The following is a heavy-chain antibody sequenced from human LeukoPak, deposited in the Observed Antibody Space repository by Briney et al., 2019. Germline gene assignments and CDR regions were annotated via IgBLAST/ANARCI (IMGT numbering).Heavy chain of an antibody. V-gene: IGHV3-53*01. D-gene: IGHD4/OR15-4a*01. J-gene: IGHJ4*02. CDR1: GFTVSGNY. CDR3: ARRAGAYSHPYDY. CDR2: IYSDNT. Sequence: GGSLRLSCAVSGFTVSGNYMSWIRQAPGKGLEWVSFIYSDNTHYSDSVKGRFTISRDNSKNTLYLQMNSLRAEDTAVYYCARRAGAYSHPYDYWGQGTLVTVSS.